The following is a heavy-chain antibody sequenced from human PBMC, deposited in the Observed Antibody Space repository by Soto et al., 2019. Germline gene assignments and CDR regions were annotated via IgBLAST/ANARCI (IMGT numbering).Heavy chain of an antibody. CDR3: ARGRYCLTGRCFPNWFDS. V-gene: IGHV4-30-4*01. J-gene: IGHJ5*01. CDR2: IYKSATT. CDR1: GDSISTVDYF. Sequence: SETLSLTCSVSGDSISTVDYFWAWIRQPPGQALEYIGYIYKSATTYYNPSFESRVAISPDTSKSQFSLNVTSVTAADTAVYFCARGRYCLTGRCFPNWFDSWGQGTLVTVSS. D-gene: IGHD2-15*01.